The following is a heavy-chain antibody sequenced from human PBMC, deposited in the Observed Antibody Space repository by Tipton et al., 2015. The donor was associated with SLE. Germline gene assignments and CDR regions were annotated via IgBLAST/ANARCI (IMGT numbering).Heavy chain of an antibody. Sequence: QSGAEVKKPGASVKVSCKASGYTFTSYAMNWVRQAPGQGLEWMGWINTNTGNPTYAQGFTGRFVFSLDTSVSTAYLQISSLKAEDTAVYYCARTGLCTNGVCYYYYYYYMDVWGKGTTVTVSS. CDR1: GYTFTSYA. V-gene: IGHV7-4-1*02. D-gene: IGHD2-8*01. CDR3: ARTGLCTNGVCYYYYYYYMDV. CDR2: INTNTGNP. J-gene: IGHJ6*03.